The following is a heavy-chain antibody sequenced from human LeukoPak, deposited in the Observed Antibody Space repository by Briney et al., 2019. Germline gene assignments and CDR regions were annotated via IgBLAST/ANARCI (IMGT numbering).Heavy chain of an antibody. CDR2: ISIDGSYK. V-gene: IGHV3-30*04. CDR1: GFTISGDA. CDR3: ARETLDALDL. Sequence: GGSLRLSCTASGFTISGDAMHWVRQAPGKGLQWVAHISIDGSYKYYADSVKGRFTISRDNSKNTLYLQMNSLRTDDTALFYCARETLDALDLWGPGTLVTVSS. J-gene: IGHJ3*01.